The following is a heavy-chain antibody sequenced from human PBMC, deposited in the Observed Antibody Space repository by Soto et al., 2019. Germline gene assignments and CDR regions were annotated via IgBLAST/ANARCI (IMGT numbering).Heavy chain of an antibody. Sequence: GGSLRLSCAASEFMFSNYAMNWVRQAPGKGLEWVSAISGSGGITYYPDSVKGRFTISRDNSKNTLYLQMDSLRAEDTAVYYCARSAGGSYPQYDYWGQGTLVTVSS. CDR1: EFMFSNYA. V-gene: IGHV3-23*01. CDR3: ARSAGGSYPQYDY. CDR2: ISGSGGIT. D-gene: IGHD1-26*01. J-gene: IGHJ4*02.